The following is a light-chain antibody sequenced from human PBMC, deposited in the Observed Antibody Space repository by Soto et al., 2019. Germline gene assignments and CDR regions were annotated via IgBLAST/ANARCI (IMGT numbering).Light chain of an antibody. CDR2: SNN. V-gene: IGLV1-44*01. CDR3: AAWDDSLNGHV. CDR1: SSNIGSNT. Sequence: SVLTXPPSASGTPGQRVTISCSGSSSNIGSNTVNWYQQLPGTAPKLLIYSNNQRPSGVPDRFSGSKSGTSASLAISGLQSEDEADYYCAAWDDSLNGHVFGTGTKVTVL. J-gene: IGLJ1*01.